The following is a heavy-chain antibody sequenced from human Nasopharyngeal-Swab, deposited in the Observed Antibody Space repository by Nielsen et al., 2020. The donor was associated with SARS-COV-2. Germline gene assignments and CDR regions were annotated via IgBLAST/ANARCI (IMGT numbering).Heavy chain of an antibody. CDR1: DGSFSGYY. CDR3: ARGRYYDILTGYYYFDY. Sequence: GSLRLSCAVCDGSFSGYYWSWIRQPPGKGLEWIGEINHSGSTNYNPSLKSRVTISVDTSKNQFSLKLSSVTAADTAVYYCARGRYYDILTGYYYFDYWGQGTLVTVSS. D-gene: IGHD3-9*01. V-gene: IGHV4-34*01. J-gene: IGHJ4*02. CDR2: INHSGST.